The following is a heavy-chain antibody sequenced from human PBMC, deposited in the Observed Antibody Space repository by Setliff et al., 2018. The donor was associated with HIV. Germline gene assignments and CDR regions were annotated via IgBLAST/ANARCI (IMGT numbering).Heavy chain of an antibody. V-gene: IGHV4-34*01. CDR3: ATYSSSWPDY. CDR2: INHSGST. J-gene: IGHJ4*02. D-gene: IGHD6-13*01. CDR1: GGAFSGYY. Sequence: PSETLSLTCAVYGGAFSGYYWSWIRQPPGKGLEWIGEINHSGSTNYNPSLKSRVTISVDASKNHFSLKVSSVTAADTAVYYCATYSSSWPDYWGQGTLVTVSS.